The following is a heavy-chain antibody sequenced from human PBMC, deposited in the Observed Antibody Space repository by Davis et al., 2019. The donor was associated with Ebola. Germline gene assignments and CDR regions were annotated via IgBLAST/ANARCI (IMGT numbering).Heavy chain of an antibody. CDR2: ISAYNGNT. D-gene: IGHD2-15*01. V-gene: IGHV1-18*01. Sequence: ASVKVSCKASGYTFTSYGISWVRQAPGQGLEWMGWISAYNGNTNYAQKLQGRVTMTTDTSTSTAYMELRSLRSDDTAVYYCARGHCSGGSCYSSDIWGQGTMVTVSS. J-gene: IGHJ3*02. CDR1: GYTFTSYG. CDR3: ARGHCSGGSCYSSDI.